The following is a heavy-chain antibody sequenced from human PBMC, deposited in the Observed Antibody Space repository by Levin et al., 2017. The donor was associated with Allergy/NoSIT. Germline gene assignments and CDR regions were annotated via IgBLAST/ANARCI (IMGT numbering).Heavy chain of an antibody. Sequence: GESLKISCKASGYSFSDYYIHWVRQAPGQGLEWMGRFNPNSGGTNYAQTFQGRVTMTRDTSTCSAYMELSRLTSDDTAVYYCARDKSYRDTGGSYDSWGQGTLVTVSS. D-gene: IGHD2-8*02. CDR1: GYSFSDYY. V-gene: IGHV1-2*02. J-gene: IGHJ5*01. CDR2: FNPNSGGT. CDR3: ARDKSYRDTGGSYDS.